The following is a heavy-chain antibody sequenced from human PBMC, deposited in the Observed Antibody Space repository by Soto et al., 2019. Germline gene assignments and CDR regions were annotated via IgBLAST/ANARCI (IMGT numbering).Heavy chain of an antibody. Sequence: AETLSLTCTGSGGSISSYYWSWIRQPPGKGLEWIGYIYYSGSTNYNPSLKSRVTISVDTSKNQFSLKLSSVTAADTAVYYCARGRSGLYYGMDVWGQGTPVTVSS. V-gene: IGHV4-59*01. D-gene: IGHD6-25*01. J-gene: IGHJ6*02. CDR3: ARGRSGLYYGMDV. CDR2: IYYSGST. CDR1: GGSISSYY.